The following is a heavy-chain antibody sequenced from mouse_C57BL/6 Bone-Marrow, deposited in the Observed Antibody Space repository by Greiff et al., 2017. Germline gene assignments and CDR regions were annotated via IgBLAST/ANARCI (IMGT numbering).Heavy chain of an antibody. Sequence: EVKLQESGAELVKPGASVKLSCTASGFNIKDYYMHWVKQRPEQGLEWIGWIDPENGDTEYASKFQGKATITADTSSNTAYLQLSSLTSEDTAVYYCTSITTVPFDYWGQGTTLTVSS. J-gene: IGHJ2*01. CDR2: IDPENGDT. CDR3: TSITTVPFDY. D-gene: IGHD1-1*01. CDR1: GFNIKDYY. V-gene: IGHV14-4*01.